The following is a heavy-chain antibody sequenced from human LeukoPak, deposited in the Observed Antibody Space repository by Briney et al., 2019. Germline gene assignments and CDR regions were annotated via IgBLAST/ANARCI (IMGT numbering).Heavy chain of an antibody. D-gene: IGHD3-22*01. CDR3: ARAGAITMILDAFDI. Sequence: ASVKVSCKASGYTFTGYYMHWVRQAPGQGLEWMGWINTNTGNPTYAQGFTGRFVFSLDTSVSTAYLQISSLKAEDTAVYYCARAGAITMILDAFDIWGQGTMVTVSS. V-gene: IGHV7-4-1*02. J-gene: IGHJ3*02. CDR2: INTNTGNP. CDR1: GYTFTGYY.